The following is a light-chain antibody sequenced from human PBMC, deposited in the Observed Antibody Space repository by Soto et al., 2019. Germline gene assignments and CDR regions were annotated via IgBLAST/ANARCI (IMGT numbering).Light chain of an antibody. Sequence: QSVLTQPPSVSGAPGQRVTIPCTGSSSNIGAGYDVHWYQQLPGTAPKLLIYGNSNRPSGVPDRFSGSKSGTSASLAITGLQAEDEADYYCQSYDSSLSAYVVFGGGTQLTVL. J-gene: IGLJ2*01. CDR3: QSYDSSLSAYVV. CDR2: GNS. CDR1: SSNIGAGYD. V-gene: IGLV1-40*01.